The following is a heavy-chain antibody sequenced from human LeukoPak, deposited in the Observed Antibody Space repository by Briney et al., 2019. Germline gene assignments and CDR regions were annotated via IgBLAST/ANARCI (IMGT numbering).Heavy chain of an antibody. D-gene: IGHD4-17*01. CDR1: GFTVSSNS. Sequence: GGSLRLSCTVSGFTVSSNSMSWVRQAPGKGLEWVSSISSSSSYIYYADSVKGRFTISRDNAKNSLYLQMNSLRAEDTAVYYCARELGHDYGDYGAPWYFDLWGRGTLVTVSS. CDR3: ARELGHDYGDYGAPWYFDL. V-gene: IGHV3-21*01. J-gene: IGHJ2*01. CDR2: ISSSSSYI.